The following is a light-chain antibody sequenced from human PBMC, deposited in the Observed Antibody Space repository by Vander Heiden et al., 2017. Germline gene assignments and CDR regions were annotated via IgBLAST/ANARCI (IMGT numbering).Light chain of an antibody. CDR1: SSDIGAYNY. V-gene: IGLV2-14*03. CDR2: DVT. J-gene: IGLJ2*01. Sequence: QSALTQPASVSGSPGQSITISCTGTSSDIGAYNYVSWYQHHPGKAPKLMIYDVTNRPSGVSNRFSGSKSVNTASLTISGLQTEDEADYYCCSYTTSSTVVFGGGTKLTV. CDR3: CSYTTSSTVV.